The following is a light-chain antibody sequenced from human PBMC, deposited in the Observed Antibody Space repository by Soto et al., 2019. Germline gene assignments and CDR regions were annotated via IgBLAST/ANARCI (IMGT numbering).Light chain of an antibody. CDR3: QQYSYSPMT. Sequence: EIVMTQSPSTLSVSPGERVTLSCRASQSVSNNLVWYQQKPGQAPRLLMYGSSIRATGIPDRFSASGYGTDFTLTISRLETEDFAVYFCQQYSYSPMTFGQGTKVDIK. V-gene: IGKV3-15*01. J-gene: IGKJ1*01. CDR1: QSVSNN. CDR2: GSS.